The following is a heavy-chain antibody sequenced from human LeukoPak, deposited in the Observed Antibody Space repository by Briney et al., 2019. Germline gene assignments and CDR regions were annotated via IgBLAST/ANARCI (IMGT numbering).Heavy chain of an antibody. Sequence: ASVKVSCKASGYTFTGYYMHWVRQAPGQGLERMGRINPNSGGTNYAQKFQGRVTMTRDTSISTAYMELSRLRSDDTAVYYCARGGIYDILTGYTVGDYWGQGTLVTVSS. D-gene: IGHD3-9*01. CDR3: ARGGIYDILTGYTVGDY. CDR2: INPNSGGT. J-gene: IGHJ4*02. V-gene: IGHV1-2*06. CDR1: GYTFTGYY.